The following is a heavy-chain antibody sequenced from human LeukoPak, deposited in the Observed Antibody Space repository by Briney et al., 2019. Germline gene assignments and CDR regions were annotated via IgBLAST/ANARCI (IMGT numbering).Heavy chain of an antibody. CDR2: IYYSGGT. Sequence: SETLSLSCIVSGESINNRDSYWGWIRQTPGKGLQWIGSIYYSGGTYSNPSLKSRVRMSVDTSKNHFSLELNSVTAADTAVYNCARHAYTYGLDYLDPWGQGTLVTVSS. CDR3: ARHAYTYGLDYLDP. J-gene: IGHJ5*02. V-gene: IGHV4-39*02. CDR1: GESINNRDSY. D-gene: IGHD3-16*01.